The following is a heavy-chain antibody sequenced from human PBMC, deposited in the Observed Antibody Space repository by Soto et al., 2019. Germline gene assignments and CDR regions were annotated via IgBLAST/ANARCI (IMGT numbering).Heavy chain of an antibody. CDR1: GGSFSGYY. Sequence: SETLSLTCAVYGGSFSGYYWSWIRQPPGKGLEWIGEINHSGSTNYNPSLNSRVTISVDTSKNQFSLKLSSVPAADTAVYYCARVRDYDFWSGYDGAFDIWGQGTMVTVSS. V-gene: IGHV4-34*01. CDR2: INHSGST. J-gene: IGHJ3*02. CDR3: ARVRDYDFWSGYDGAFDI. D-gene: IGHD3-3*01.